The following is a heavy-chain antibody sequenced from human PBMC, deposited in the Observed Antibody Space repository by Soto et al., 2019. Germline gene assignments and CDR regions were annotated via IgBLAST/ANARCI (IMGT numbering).Heavy chain of an antibody. D-gene: IGHD3-10*01. CDR2: IIPIFGTA. V-gene: IGHV1-69*13. Sequence: SVKVTCKASGGTFSSYAISCVRQATGQGLEWMGGIIPIFGTANYAQKFQGRVTITADESTSTAYMELSSLRSEDTAVYYCASDLTPGSGSFDYYYYGMDVWVQGTTVTVSS. CDR1: GGTFSSYA. CDR3: ASDLTPGSGSFDYYYYGMDV. J-gene: IGHJ6*02.